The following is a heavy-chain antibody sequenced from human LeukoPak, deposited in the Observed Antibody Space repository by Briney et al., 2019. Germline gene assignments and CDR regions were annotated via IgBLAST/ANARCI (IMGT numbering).Heavy chain of an antibody. D-gene: IGHD1-7*01. CDR2: ISSSSSTI. CDR1: GFTFSSYS. CDR3: ARGRNYEGYYMDV. J-gene: IGHJ6*03. V-gene: IGHV3-48*01. Sequence: PGGSLRLSCAASGFTFSSYSMNWVRQAPGKGLEWVSYISSSSSTIYYADSVKGRFTISRDNAKNSLYLQMNSLRAEDTAVYYCARGRNYEGYYMDVWGKGTTVTVSS.